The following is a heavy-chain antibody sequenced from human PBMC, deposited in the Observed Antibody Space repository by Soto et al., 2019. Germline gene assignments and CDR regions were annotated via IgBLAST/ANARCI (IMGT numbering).Heavy chain of an antibody. CDR2: VSFRGST. Sequence: PSETLSLTCTVSGDSINNYYWNWIRQPPGKGLEWIGYVSFRGSTSYNPSLKSRVTISVDTSKNQFSLKLSSVTAADTAVYYCARRYGGNFDYWGQGTLVTVSS. J-gene: IGHJ4*02. CDR3: ARRYGGNFDY. D-gene: IGHD1-26*01. V-gene: IGHV4-59*01. CDR1: GDSINNYY.